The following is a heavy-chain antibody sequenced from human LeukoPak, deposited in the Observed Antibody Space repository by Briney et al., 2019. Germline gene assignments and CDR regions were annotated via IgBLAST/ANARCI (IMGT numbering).Heavy chain of an antibody. CDR2: INHSGST. Sequence: SETLSLTCAVYGGSFSGYYWSWTRQPPGKGLEWIGEINHSGSTNYNPSLKSRVTISVDTSKNQFSLKLSSVPAADTAVYYCARDPHPYYYYYYGMDVWGQGTTVTVSS. J-gene: IGHJ6*02. CDR1: GGSFSGYY. V-gene: IGHV4-34*01. CDR3: ARDPHPYYYYYYGMDV.